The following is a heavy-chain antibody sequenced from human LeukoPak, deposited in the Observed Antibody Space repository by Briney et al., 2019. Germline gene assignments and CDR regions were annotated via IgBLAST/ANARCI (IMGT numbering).Heavy chain of an antibody. D-gene: IGHD3-22*01. CDR2: INSDGSST. V-gene: IGHV3-74*01. J-gene: IGHJ4*02. CDR3: ARVMYYYDSSGYFDY. CDR1: GFTFSSHW. Sequence: PGGSLRLSCAASGFTFSSHWMHWVRQAPGKGLVWVSRINSDGSSTSYADSVKGRFTISRDNAKNTLYLQMNSLRAEDTAVYYCARVMYYYDSSGYFDYWGQGTLVTVSS.